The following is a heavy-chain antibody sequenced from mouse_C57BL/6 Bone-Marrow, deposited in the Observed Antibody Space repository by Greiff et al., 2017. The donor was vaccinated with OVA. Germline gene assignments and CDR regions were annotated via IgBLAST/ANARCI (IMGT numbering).Heavy chain of an antibody. J-gene: IGHJ2*01. D-gene: IGHD1-1*01. CDR2: IDPSDSYT. V-gene: IGHV1-69*01. CDR3: ARVGSSYGYFDC. CDR1: GYTFTSYW. Sequence: QVHVKQPGAELVMPGASVKLSCKASGYTFTSYWMHWVKQRPGQGLEWIGEIDPSDSYTNYNQKFKGKSTLTVDKSSSTAYMQLSSLTSEDSAVYYGARVGSSYGYFDCWGQGTTLTVSS.